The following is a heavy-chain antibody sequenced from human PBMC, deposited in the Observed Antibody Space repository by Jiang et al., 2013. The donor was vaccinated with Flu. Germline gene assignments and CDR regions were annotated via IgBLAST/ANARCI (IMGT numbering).Heavy chain of an antibody. J-gene: IGHJ6*04. D-gene: IGHD5-18*01. V-gene: IGHV5-51*01. CDR1: EYRFTNYW. CDR3: ARRVDTADMDV. CDR2: LYPGNSET. Sequence: CKASEYRFTNYWIGWVRQMPGKAWSGSGILYPGNSETRYSPSFQGHVTISADKSISTAYLQWSSLKASDTAMYHCARRVDTADMDVWGKGTTVTVSS.